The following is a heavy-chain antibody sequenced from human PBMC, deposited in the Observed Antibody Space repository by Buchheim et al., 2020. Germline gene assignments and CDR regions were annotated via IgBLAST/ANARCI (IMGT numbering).Heavy chain of an antibody. D-gene: IGHD4-17*01. J-gene: IGHJ6*02. V-gene: IGHV3-7*01. CDR1: GFTFSSYW. CDR2: IKQDGSEK. Sequence: EVQLVESGGGLVQPGGSLRLSCAASGFTFSSYWMSWVRQAPGKGLEWVANIKQDGSEKYYVDSVKGRFTISRDNAKTSLYLQMNSLRAEDTAVYYCARVPYGDYGAYYYYYYGMDVWGQGTT. CDR3: ARVPYGDYGAYYYYYYGMDV.